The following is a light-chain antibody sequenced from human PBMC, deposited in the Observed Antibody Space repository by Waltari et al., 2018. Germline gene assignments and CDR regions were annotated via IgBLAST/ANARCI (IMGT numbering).Light chain of an antibody. V-gene: IGKV2-30*02. CDR3: RQGILPYT. Sequence: DVVMTQSPLSLPVTLGQPASISCRSSQSLVHSDGNTYLNWCQQRPGQSPRRLIYKVSNRESGVLDRVSGSGSGSDFTRKISRVEADDVGVYYCRQGILPYTFGQGTKLGIK. CDR1: QSLVHSDGNTY. J-gene: IGKJ2*01. CDR2: KVS.